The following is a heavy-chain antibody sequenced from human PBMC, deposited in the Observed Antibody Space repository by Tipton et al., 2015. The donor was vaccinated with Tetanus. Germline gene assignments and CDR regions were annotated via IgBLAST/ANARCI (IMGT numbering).Heavy chain of an antibody. D-gene: IGHD6-6*01. CDR1: GFTLSRYT. V-gene: IGHV3-21*01. CDR2: ISSSSRYI. Sequence: SLRLSCAASGFTLSRYTLNWVRQAPGKGLEWVSSISSSSRYIYYADSVKGRFTISRDNAKNSLYLQMISLRAEDTAVYSCARPPSRRFDYWGQGTLVTVSS. J-gene: IGHJ4*02. CDR3: ARPPSRRFDY.